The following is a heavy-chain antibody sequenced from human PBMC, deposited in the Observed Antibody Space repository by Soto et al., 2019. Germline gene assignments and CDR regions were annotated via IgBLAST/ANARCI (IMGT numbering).Heavy chain of an antibody. CDR3: VRALTSGVYYDDGWETYLPRSYGLEV. J-gene: IGHJ6*01. CDR2: IKQDGSEQ. Sequence: EVQLVESGGGLVQPGGSLRLSCAASGFDLNRYWMRWVRQAPGKALEWVANIKQDGSEQYYVDSVRGRFTISRDNLKNSLYLQMNSLRPEDTAVYYCVRALTSGVYYDDGWETYLPRSYGLEVW. CDR1: GFDLNRYW. V-gene: IGHV3-7*04. D-gene: IGHD3-16*02.